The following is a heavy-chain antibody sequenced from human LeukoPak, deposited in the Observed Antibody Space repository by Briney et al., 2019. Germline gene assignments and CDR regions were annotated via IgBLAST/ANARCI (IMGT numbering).Heavy chain of an antibody. V-gene: IGHV1-2*02. CDR1: GYTFTGYY. J-gene: IGHJ4*02. CDR3: ARPPRRIAAAGTESRYFDY. Sequence: ASVKVSCKASGYTFTGYYMHWVRQAPGQGLEWMGWINPNSGGTNYAQKFQGRVTMTRDTSISTAYMELSRLRSDDTAVYYCARPPRRIAAAGTESRYFDYWGQRTLVTVSS. CDR2: INPNSGGT. D-gene: IGHD6-13*01.